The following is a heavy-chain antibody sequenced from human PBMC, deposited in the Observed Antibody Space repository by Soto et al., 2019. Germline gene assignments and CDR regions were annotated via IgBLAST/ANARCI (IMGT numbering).Heavy chain of an antibody. J-gene: IGHJ3*01. D-gene: IGHD3-22*01. Sequence: PGGSLRLSCAVSGFTFGDHYIDWVRQAPGKGLEWVSYIGIGSSTTYYADSVKGRFTISRDNAKNSLYLQMNSLRAEDTAVYYCARDQLYYNDISGRPLNAFDVWGQGTMVTVSS. V-gene: IGHV3-48*01. CDR1: GFTFGDHY. CDR3: ARDQLYYNDISGRPLNAFDV. CDR2: IGIGSSTT.